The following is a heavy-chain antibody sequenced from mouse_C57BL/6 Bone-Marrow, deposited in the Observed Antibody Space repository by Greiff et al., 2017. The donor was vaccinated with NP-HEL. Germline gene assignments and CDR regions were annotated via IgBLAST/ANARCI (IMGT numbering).Heavy chain of an antibody. D-gene: IGHD1-1*01. CDR3: TTLLLRY. V-gene: IGHV14-4*01. J-gene: IGHJ4*01. Sequence: EVKLMESGAELVRPGASVKLSCTASGFNIKDDYMHWVKQRPEQGLEWIGWIDPENGDTEYASKFQGKATITADTSSNTAYLQLSSLTSEDTAVYYCTTLLLRYWGQGTSVTVSS. CDR2: IDPENGDT. CDR1: GFNIKDDY.